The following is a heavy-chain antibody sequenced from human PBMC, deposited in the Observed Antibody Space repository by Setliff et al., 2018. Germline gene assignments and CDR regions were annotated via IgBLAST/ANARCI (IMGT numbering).Heavy chain of an antibody. CDR3: ARDTRDKYDSSGYYLSLDS. Sequence: SETLSLTCTVSGDSISNYYWNWIRQPPGKGLEWIGYIFYSGSSNYNPSLQSRVSISVDTSKNQLSLKLDSLTAADTAVYYCARDTRDKYDSSGYYLSLDSWGQGSLVTVSS. CDR2: IFYSGSS. V-gene: IGHV4-59*01. CDR1: GDSISNYY. J-gene: IGHJ4*02. D-gene: IGHD3-22*01.